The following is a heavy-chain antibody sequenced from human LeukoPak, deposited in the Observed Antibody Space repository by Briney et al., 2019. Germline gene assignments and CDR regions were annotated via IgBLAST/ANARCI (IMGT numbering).Heavy chain of an antibody. CDR1: GFTFSSYA. J-gene: IGHJ4*02. V-gene: IGHV3-23*01. CDR3: AKGRGNPYYFDY. Sequence: GGSLRLSCAASGFTFSSYAMSWVRQAPGKGLEWVSGISGSGDTTYYIYSVKGRFAISRDNSRNTLYLQMDSMRADDTAVYYCAKGRGNPYYFDYWGQGTLVTVSS. D-gene: IGHD1-14*01. CDR2: ISGSGDTT.